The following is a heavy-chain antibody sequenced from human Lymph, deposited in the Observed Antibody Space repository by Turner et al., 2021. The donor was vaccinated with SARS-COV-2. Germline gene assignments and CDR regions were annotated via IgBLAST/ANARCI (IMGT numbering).Heavy chain of an antibody. D-gene: IGHD1-20*01. Sequence: QVQLVQSGAAVKKPGSSVKVSCKASGGTFSSYAISWVRQAPGKWLEWMGGIIPMLDIANYAQKFQGRVTITADKSTSTAYMELSSLRSEDTAVYYCARDVTGPLGYWGQGTLVTVSS. V-gene: IGHV1-69*10. CDR3: ARDVTGPLGY. J-gene: IGHJ4*02. CDR1: GGTFSSYA. CDR2: IIPMLDIA.